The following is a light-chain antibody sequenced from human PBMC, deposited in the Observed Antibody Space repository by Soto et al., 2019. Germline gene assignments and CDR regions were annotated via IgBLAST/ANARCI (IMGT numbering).Light chain of an antibody. V-gene: IGKV1-5*03. CDR2: KAS. CDR3: QHYDSYPYP. Sequence: DIHTTQSPSTLSASVGDTVTITCRASQDVSQWLAWYQERPGKHPKLLIYKASSLERGVPSRFRGRGSETEFTLTIRYLQPDDFATYYCQHYDSYPYPFGQWTRLEIK. CDR1: QDVSQW. J-gene: IGKJ2*01.